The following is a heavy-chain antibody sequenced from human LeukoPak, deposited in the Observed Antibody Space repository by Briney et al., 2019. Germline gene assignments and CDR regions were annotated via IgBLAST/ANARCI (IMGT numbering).Heavy chain of an antibody. Sequence: GGSLRLSCAASGFTFSNYWMHWFRQALGKGLVWVSRINYDGSTNYADSVKGRFTISRDNARNTLYMQMNSLRAEDTAVYYCVRGCSSTSCYPFDCWGQGTLVTVSS. D-gene: IGHD2-2*01. J-gene: IGHJ4*02. CDR2: INYDGST. V-gene: IGHV3-74*01. CDR1: GFTFSNYW. CDR3: VRGCSSTSCYPFDC.